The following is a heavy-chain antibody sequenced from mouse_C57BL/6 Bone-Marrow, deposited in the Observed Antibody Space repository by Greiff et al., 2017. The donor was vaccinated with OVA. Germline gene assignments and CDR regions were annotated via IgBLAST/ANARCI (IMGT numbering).Heavy chain of an antibody. J-gene: IGHJ3*01. D-gene: IGHD1-1*01. V-gene: IGHV5-6*01. CDR1: GFTFSSYG. CDR3: ARPAVVPFAY. Sequence: EVKLMESGGDLVKPGGSLKLSCAASGFTFSSYGMSWVRQTPDKRLEWVATISSGGSYTYYPDSVKGRFTISRDNAKNTLYLQMSRLKSEDTAMYYCARPAVVPFAYWGQGTLVTVSA. CDR2: ISSGGSYT.